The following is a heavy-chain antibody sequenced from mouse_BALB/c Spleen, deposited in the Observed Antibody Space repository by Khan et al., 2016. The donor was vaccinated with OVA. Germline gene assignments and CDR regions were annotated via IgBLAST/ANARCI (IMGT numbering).Heavy chain of an antibody. J-gene: IGHJ2*01. CDR2: INPYNGGT. CDR1: GYTFTNYV. Sequence: EVQLQQSGPELVKPGASVKMSCKASGYTFTNYVLHWVKQKPGQGLEWIGYINPYNGGTKYNEKFKGKATLASDKSSITAYIDLRSLTSEDSAVYYCSRGNWQSYYFDYWGQGTTLTLSS. CDR3: SRGNWQSYYFDY. D-gene: IGHD4-1*01. V-gene: IGHV1S136*01.